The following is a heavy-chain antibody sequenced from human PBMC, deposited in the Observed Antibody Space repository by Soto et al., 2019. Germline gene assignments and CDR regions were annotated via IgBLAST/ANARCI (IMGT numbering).Heavy chain of an antibody. J-gene: IGHJ4*02. CDR2: ISGSGGST. Sequence: GESLKISCAASGFTFSSYAMSWVRQAPGKGLEWVSAISGSGGSTYYADSVKGRFTISRDNSKNTLYLQMNSLRAEDTAVYYCAKDPYLSGWYFDYWGQGTLVTVSS. CDR1: GFTFSSYA. D-gene: IGHD6-19*01. CDR3: AKDPYLSGWYFDY. V-gene: IGHV3-23*01.